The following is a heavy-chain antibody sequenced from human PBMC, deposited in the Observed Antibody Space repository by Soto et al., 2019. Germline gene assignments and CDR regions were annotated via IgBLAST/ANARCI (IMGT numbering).Heavy chain of an antibody. CDR2: IYYSGSS. Sequence: QLQLQESGPGLVKPSETLSLTCTVSGGSISSSSYYWGWIRQPPGKGLEWIGSIYYSGSSSYNPSLKGRVTISVDTSKNQFSLKLNSATAADTAVYYCARLSQQQLVRHFDYWGQGTLVTVSS. V-gene: IGHV4-39*01. D-gene: IGHD6-13*01. CDR1: GGSISSSSYY. J-gene: IGHJ4*02. CDR3: ARLSQQQLVRHFDY.